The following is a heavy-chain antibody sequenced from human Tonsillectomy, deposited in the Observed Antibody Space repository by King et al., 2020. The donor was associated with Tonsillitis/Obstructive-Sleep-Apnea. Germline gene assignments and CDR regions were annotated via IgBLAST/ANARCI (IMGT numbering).Heavy chain of an antibody. D-gene: IGHD3-3*01. Sequence: VQLVESGGGVVQPGRSLRLSCAASGFSLSSYAMHWVRQAPGKGLEWVAVISYDGGKKYYAYSVKGRFTISRDNSKNTLYLQMNSLRADDTAVYYCAKVRLRFLEWEANWFDPWGQGTLVTVSS. V-gene: IGHV3-30*18. J-gene: IGHJ5*02. CDR1: GFSLSSYA. CDR3: AKVRLRFLEWEANWFDP. CDR2: ISYDGGKK.